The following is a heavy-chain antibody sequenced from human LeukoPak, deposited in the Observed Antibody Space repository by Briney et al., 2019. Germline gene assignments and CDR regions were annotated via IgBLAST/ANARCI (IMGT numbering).Heavy chain of an antibody. J-gene: IGHJ4*02. CDR1: GFTVSNSW. CDR2: INNDGNRI. D-gene: IGHD7-27*01. Sequence: GGSLRLSCAASGFTVSNSWMFWVRQAPGKGLMYVSEINNDGNRIRYVDSVNGRFTISRDGAKNTLFLQMTSLRDDDTAMYYCARGGLPGGFDYWGQGILVTVSS. CDR3: ARGGLPGGFDY. V-gene: IGHV3-74*01.